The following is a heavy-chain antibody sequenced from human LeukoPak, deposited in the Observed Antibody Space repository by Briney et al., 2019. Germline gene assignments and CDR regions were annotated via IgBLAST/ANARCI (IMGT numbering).Heavy chain of an antibody. Sequence: SETLSLTCTVSGGSISSYYWSWIRQPPGKGLEWIGYIYYSGSTNYNPSLKSRVTISVDTSKNQFSLKLSSVTAADTAVYYCARVLCSSTSRYTDDAFDIWGQGTMVTVSS. CDR2: IYYSGST. CDR1: GGSISSYY. J-gene: IGHJ3*02. CDR3: ARVLCSSTSRYTDDAFDI. D-gene: IGHD2-2*02. V-gene: IGHV4-59*01.